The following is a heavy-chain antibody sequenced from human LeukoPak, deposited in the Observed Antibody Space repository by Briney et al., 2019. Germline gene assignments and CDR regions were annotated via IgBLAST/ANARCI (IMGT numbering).Heavy chain of an antibody. Sequence: GGSLRLSCAASGFTFSRNGMHWVRQAPGKGLEWVAFIRYDGSDKYYAASVRGRFTISRDTSRSTLYLQMNSLRAEDAAVYYCAKAPVTSCRGAFCYPFDYWGQGTLVTVSS. CDR1: GFTFSRNG. J-gene: IGHJ4*02. CDR3: AKAPVTSCRGAFCYPFDY. CDR2: IRYDGSDK. V-gene: IGHV3-30*02. D-gene: IGHD2-15*01.